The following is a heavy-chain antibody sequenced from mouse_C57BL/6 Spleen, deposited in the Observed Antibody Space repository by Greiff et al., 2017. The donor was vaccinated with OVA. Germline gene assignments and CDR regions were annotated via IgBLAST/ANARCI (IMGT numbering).Heavy chain of an antibody. Sequence: QVQLQQSGAELVRPGTSVKVSCKASGYAFTNYLIEWVKQRPGQGLEWIGVINPGSGGTNYNEKFKGKATLTADKSSSTAYMQLSSLTSEDSAVYFCARGSWEGYFDVWGTGTTVTVSS. CDR3: ARGSWEGYFDV. J-gene: IGHJ1*03. CDR1: GYAFTNYL. D-gene: IGHD4-1*01. CDR2: INPGSGGT. V-gene: IGHV1-54*01.